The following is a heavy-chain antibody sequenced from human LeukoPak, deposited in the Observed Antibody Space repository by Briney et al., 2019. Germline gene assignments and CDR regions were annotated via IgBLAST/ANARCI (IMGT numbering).Heavy chain of an antibody. J-gene: IGHJ4*02. V-gene: IGHV3-7*01. CDR2: IREDGGKK. Sequence: PGGSLRLSCAASGFTFTKHWMSWVRQTKDKGLECVAKIREDGGKKHYVDSVKGRFTISRDNAKNSLYLQMNSLRVDDTAVYYCARDYRGGWNDYWGQGTLVTVSS. CDR1: GFTFTKHW. D-gene: IGHD1-26*01. CDR3: ARDYRGGWNDY.